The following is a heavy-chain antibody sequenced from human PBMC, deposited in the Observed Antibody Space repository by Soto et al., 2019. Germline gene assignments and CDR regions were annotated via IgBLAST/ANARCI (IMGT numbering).Heavy chain of an antibody. V-gene: IGHV4-34*01. Sequence: PSETLSLTCAVYGGSFSGYYWSWIRQPPGKGLEWIGEINHSGSTNYNPSLKGRVTISVDTSKNQFSLKLSSVTAADTAVYYCARRIAARPPYYYYYGMDVWGQGTTVT. CDR1: GGSFSGYY. CDR2: INHSGST. D-gene: IGHD6-6*01. CDR3: ARRIAARPPYYYYYGMDV. J-gene: IGHJ6*02.